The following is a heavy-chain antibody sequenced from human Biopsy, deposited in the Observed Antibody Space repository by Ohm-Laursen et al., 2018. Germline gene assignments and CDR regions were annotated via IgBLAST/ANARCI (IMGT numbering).Heavy chain of an antibody. J-gene: IGHJ4*02. CDR2: INQDGSVK. V-gene: IGHV3-7*01. Sequence: SLRLSCAASGSPFSSNYMSWVRLAPGKGPEWVANINQDGSVKNYVDSVKGRFTISRDNAENSVYLQMSSLRSEDTAVYYCARSLWPEDYWGQGTLVTVSS. CDR1: GSPFSSNY. D-gene: IGHD2-21*01. CDR3: ARSLWPEDY.